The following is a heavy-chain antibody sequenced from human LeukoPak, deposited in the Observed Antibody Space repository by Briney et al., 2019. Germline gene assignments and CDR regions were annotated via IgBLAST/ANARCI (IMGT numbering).Heavy chain of an antibody. Sequence: PGGSLRLSCAVSGFTFDDYAMHWVRQAPGKGLEWVSLISGDGGSTSYADSVKGRFTISRDNAKNTLYLQMNSLRAEDTAVYYCAGGWDYFDYWGQGTLVTVSS. CDR3: AGGWDYFDY. V-gene: IGHV3-43*02. J-gene: IGHJ4*02. CDR2: ISGDGGST. D-gene: IGHD1-26*01. CDR1: GFTFDDYA.